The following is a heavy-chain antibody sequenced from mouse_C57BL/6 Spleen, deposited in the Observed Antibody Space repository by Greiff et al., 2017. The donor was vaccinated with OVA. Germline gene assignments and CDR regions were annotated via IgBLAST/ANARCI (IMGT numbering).Heavy chain of an antibody. CDR1: GFTFSDYY. Sequence: EVKLEESGGGLVQPGGSLKLSCAASGFTFSDYYMYWVRQTPEKRLEWVAYISNGGGSTYYPDTVKGRFTISRDNAKNTLYLQMSRLKSEDTAMYYCARRWDWYFDVWGTGTTVTVSS. CDR2: ISNGGGST. V-gene: IGHV5-12*01. J-gene: IGHJ1*03. CDR3: ARRWDWYFDV. D-gene: IGHD4-1*01.